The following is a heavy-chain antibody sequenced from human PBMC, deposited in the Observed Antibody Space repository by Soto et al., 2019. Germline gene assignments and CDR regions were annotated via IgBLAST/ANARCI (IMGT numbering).Heavy chain of an antibody. CDR3: ARGPLTDAFDI. Sequence: SETLSLTCTVSGGSISSGGYYWSWIRQHPGKGLEWIGYIYYSGSTYYNPSLKSRVTISVDTSKNQFSLKLSSVTAEDTAVYYCARGPLTDAFDIWGQGTMVTVSS. J-gene: IGHJ3*02. CDR1: GGSISSGGYY. V-gene: IGHV4-31*03. CDR2: IYYSGST. D-gene: IGHD7-27*01.